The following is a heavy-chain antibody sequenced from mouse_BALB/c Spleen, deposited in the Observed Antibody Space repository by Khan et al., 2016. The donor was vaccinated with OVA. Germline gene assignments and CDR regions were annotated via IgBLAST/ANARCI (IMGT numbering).Heavy chain of an antibody. V-gene: IGHV1-77*01. D-gene: IGHD1-2*01. CDR3: ARRNYFGYTFAY. CDR1: GYTFTDYY. Sequence: QVQLQQPGAELARPGASVKLSCKASGYTFTDYYINWVKQRTGQGLEWIGEISPGSGDTSYNEKFKGKATLTADKSSTTAYMQISSLTSESSAVYFCARRNYFGYTFAYWGQGTLVTVSA. J-gene: IGHJ3*01. CDR2: ISPGSGDT.